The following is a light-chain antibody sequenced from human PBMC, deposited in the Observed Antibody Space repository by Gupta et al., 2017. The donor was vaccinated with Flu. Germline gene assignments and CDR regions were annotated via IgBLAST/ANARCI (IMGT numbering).Light chain of an antibody. CDR2: KAS. J-gene: IGKJ1*01. CDR3: QHYNTYPWT. V-gene: IGKV1-5*03. CDR1: QTISTW. Sequence: DIQMTQSPSILSASVGDRVTITCRASQTISTWLAWYQQKPGKAPKLLMYKASTLEKGVPSRLSGSGSGAEFIRTITSLQPDDVATYYCQHYNTYPWTFGQGTKVEIK.